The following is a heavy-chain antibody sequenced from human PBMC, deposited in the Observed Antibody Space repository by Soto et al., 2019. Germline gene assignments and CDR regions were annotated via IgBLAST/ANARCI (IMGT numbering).Heavy chain of an antibody. CDR1: GFTFSSYA. CDR2: ISGSGGST. V-gene: IGHV3-23*01. D-gene: IGHD6-19*01. Sequence: PGGSLRLSCAASGFTFSSYAMSWVRQAPGKGLEWVSAISGSGGSTYYADSVKGRFTISRDNSKNTLYLQMNSLRAEDTAVYYCAKDQIAVAGSPYYYYGMDVWGQGTTVTVSS. CDR3: AKDQIAVAGSPYYYYGMDV. J-gene: IGHJ6*02.